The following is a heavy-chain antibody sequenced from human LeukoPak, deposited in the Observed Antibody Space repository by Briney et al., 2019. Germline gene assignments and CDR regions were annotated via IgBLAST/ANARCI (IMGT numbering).Heavy chain of an antibody. Sequence: ASVKVSCKASGYTFTAYYLHWVRQAPGQGLEWMGCIDPDSGGTKSAQKFQGRVTMTRDTSINTASMELGRLRSDDTAVYYCAREYYDTSGTKFAFDIWGQGTMVTVSS. CDR2: IDPDSGGT. V-gene: IGHV1-2*02. D-gene: IGHD3-22*01. CDR1: GYTFTAYY. J-gene: IGHJ3*02. CDR3: AREYYDTSGTKFAFDI.